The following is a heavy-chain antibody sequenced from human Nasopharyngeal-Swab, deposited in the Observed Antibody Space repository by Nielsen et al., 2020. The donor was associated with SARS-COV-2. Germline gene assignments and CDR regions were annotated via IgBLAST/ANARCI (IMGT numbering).Heavy chain of an antibody. CDR3: ARGPQLLYSSGRLTKKNAFDI. V-gene: IGHV4-34*01. D-gene: IGHD6-19*01. CDR2: INHSGST. Sequence: RQVPGKGLEWIGEINHSGSTNYNPSLKSRVTISVDTSKNQFSLKLSSVTAADTAVYYCARGPQLLYSSGRLTKKNAFDIWGQGTMVTVSS. J-gene: IGHJ3*02.